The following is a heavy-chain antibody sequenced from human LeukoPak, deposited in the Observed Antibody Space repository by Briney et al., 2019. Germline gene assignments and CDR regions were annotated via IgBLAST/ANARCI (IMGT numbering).Heavy chain of an antibody. J-gene: IGHJ4*02. D-gene: IGHD4-17*01. CDR1: GFTFSSYW. CDR2: IKQDGSEK. V-gene: IGHV3-7*03. Sequence: GGSLRLSCAASGFTFSSYWMSWVRQAPGKGLEWVANIKQDGSEKYYVDSVKGRFTISRDNAKNSLYLQMNSLRAEDTALYYCAKDILPTVTTYGGYFDYWGQGTLVTVSS. CDR3: AKDILPTVTTYGGYFDY.